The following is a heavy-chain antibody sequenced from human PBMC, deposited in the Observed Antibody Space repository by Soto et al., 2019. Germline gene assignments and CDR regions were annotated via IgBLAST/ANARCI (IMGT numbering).Heavy chain of an antibody. CDR1: GGSISTVNYW. V-gene: IGHV4-30-4*01. J-gene: IGHJ4*02. Sequence: QVQLQESGPGLVKPSQTLSLTCTVSGGSISTVNYWWSWIRQSPDVGLEWIWHIYNGGSTYNNPSLERRVTMSVDTSKNQRSLTLSSVSAADTAVYYCARGPSGDKVDSWGQGTLVTVSS. D-gene: IGHD7-27*01. CDR3: ARGPSGDKVDS. CDR2: IYNGGST.